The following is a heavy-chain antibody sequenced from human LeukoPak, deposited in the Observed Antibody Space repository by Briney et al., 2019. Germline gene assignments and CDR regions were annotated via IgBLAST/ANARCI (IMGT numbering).Heavy chain of an antibody. Sequence: ASVKVSCKASGYTFTGYYMHWVRQAPGQGLEWMGWINPNSGGTNYAQNFQGRVTMTRDTSISTAYMELSRLRSDDTAVYYCAGAEYCSSTSCYPSSGWFHYFDYWGQGTLVTVSS. CDR3: AGAEYCSSTSCYPSSGWFHYFDY. CDR2: INPNSGGT. CDR1: GYTFTGYY. D-gene: IGHD2-2*01. V-gene: IGHV1-2*02. J-gene: IGHJ4*02.